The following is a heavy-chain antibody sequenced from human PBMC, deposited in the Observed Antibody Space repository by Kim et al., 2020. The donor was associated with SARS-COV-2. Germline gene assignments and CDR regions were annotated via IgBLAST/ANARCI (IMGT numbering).Heavy chain of an antibody. Sequence: GGSLRLSCAASAFTFSDYYMSWIRQAPGKGLEWVSYISSSGSTIYYADSVKGRLTISRDNAKNSLYLQMNSLRAEDAAVYYCARGDNNYDILTGYDYCGQGALFTVSS. V-gene: IGHV3-11*01. CDR2: ISSSGSTI. J-gene: IGHJ4*02. D-gene: IGHD3-9*01. CDR3: ARGDNNYDILTGYDY. CDR1: AFTFSDYY.